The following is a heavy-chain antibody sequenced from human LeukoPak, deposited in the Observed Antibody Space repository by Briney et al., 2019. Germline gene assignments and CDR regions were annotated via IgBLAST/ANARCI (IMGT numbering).Heavy chain of an antibody. D-gene: IGHD3-9*01. CDR2: TSSSGSTI. CDR1: GFTFSSYE. CDR3: ARVANYDILTGYFGPRYYYGMDV. J-gene: IGHJ6*04. Sequence: PGGSLRLSCAASGFTFSSYEMNWVRQAPGKGLEWVSYTSSSGSTIYYADSVKGRFTISRDNAKNSLYLQMNSLRAEDTAVYYCARVANYDILTGYFGPRYYYGMDVWGKGTTVTVSS. V-gene: IGHV3-48*03.